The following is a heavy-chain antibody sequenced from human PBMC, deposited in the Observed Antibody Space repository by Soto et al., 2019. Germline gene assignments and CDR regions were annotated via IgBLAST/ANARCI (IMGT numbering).Heavy chain of an antibody. CDR1: GFSLTTSGVG. D-gene: IGHD3-3*01. CDR3: AHRVLRTVFGVVTTTAIYFDF. J-gene: IGHJ4*02. Sequence: QITLNESGPTQVKPRQTLTLTCTFSGFSLTTSGVGVGWIRQSPGKAPEWLALIYWDDDKRYSPSLKSRLTINKDTSKNQLVMTMADLDPADTATYYCAHRVLRTVFGVVTTTAIYFDFWGQGTPVAVSS. CDR2: IYWDDDK. V-gene: IGHV2-5*02.